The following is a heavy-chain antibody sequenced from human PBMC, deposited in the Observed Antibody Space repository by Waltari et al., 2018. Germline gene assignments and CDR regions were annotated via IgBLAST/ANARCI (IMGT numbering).Heavy chain of an antibody. V-gene: IGHV1-2*02. D-gene: IGHD3-9*01. CDR2: IKPDSGAT. Sequence: QVQLVQSAAEVRKPGASWNCACLASGHPFSPSYLPWGRQAPGQGPEWMGSIKPDSGATNYEKSFQGRVTLTRDTSITTAYMYLTSLRSDDTAMYYCAKWGGGGYFASSPLNSWGQGTLVTVSA. CDR3: AKWGGGGYFASSPLNS. CDR1: GHPFSPSY. J-gene: IGHJ4*02.